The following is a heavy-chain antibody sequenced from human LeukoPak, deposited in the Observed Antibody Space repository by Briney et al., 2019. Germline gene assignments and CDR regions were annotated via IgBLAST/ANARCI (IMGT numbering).Heavy chain of an antibody. Sequence: PSETLSLTCTVSGGSISSRSYYWGWIRQPPGKGLEWIGEINHSGSTNYNPSLKSRVTISVDTSKNQFSLKLSSVTAADTAVYYCARRGFWKYDILTGYYYYYYMDVWGKGTTVTISS. CDR3: ARRGFWKYDILTGYYYYYYMDV. CDR1: GGSISSRSYY. CDR2: INHSGST. J-gene: IGHJ6*03. D-gene: IGHD3-9*01. V-gene: IGHV4-39*07.